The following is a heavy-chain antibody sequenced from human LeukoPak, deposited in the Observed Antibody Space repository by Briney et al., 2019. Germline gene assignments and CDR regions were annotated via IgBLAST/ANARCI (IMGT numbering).Heavy chain of an antibody. CDR3: ARETMVRDHYSLPDY. V-gene: IGHV1-2*02. J-gene: IGHJ4*02. D-gene: IGHD3-10*01. CDR1: GYTFTGYY. CDR2: INPNSGGT. Sequence: ASVKVSCKASGYTFTGYYMHWVRQAPGQGLEWMGWINPNSGGTNYAQKFQGRVTMTRDTSISTAYMELSRLRSDDTAVYYCARETMVRDHYSLPDYWGQGTLVTVSS.